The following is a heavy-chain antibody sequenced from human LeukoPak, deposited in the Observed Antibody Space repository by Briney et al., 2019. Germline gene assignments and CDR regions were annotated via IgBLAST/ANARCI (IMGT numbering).Heavy chain of an antibody. CDR1: GFTFSSYS. Sequence: GGSLRLSCAASGFTFSSYSMNWARQAPGKGLEWVSYISSSSSTIYYADSVKGRFTISRDNAKNSLYLQMNSLRAEDTAVYYCAEDRGSARQLKFGLLYDYWGQGILVTVSS. V-gene: IGHV3-48*01. D-gene: IGHD3/OR15-3a*01. CDR3: AEDRGSARQLKFGLLYDY. J-gene: IGHJ4*02. CDR2: ISSSSSTI.